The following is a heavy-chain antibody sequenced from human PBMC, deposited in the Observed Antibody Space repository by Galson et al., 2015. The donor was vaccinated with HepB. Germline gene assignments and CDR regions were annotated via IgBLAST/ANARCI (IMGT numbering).Heavy chain of an antibody. Sequence: SVKVSCKASGTMFSGFGTSWVRQAPGHGLEWMGEINPLFGTANYAQKFQGRVTITADRSTSTAYMELSNLRSEDTAMYYCATNAARGSFFEFWGQGTLVTVSS. CDR3: ATNAARGSFFEF. CDR1: GTMFSGFG. D-gene: IGHD3-10*01. J-gene: IGHJ4*02. CDR2: INPLFGTA. V-gene: IGHV1-69*06.